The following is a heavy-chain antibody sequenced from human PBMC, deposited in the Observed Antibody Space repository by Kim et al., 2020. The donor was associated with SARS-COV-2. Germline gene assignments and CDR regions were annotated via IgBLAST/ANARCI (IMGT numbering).Heavy chain of an antibody. CDR2: INHSGST. V-gene: IGHV4-34*01. CDR3: ARVGIAAAGRSAYYYYYGMDV. J-gene: IGHJ6*02. CDR1: GGSFSGYY. Sequence: SETLSLTCAVYGGSFSGYYWSWIRQPPGKGLEWIGEINHSGSTNYNPSLKSRVTISVDTSKNQFSLKLSSVTAADTAVYYCARVGIAAAGRSAYYYYYGMDVWGQGTTVTVSS. D-gene: IGHD6-13*01.